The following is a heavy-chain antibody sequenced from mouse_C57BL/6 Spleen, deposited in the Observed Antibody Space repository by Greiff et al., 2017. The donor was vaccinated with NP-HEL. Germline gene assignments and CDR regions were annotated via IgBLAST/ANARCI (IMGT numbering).Heavy chain of an antibody. CDR2: ISDGGSYT. J-gene: IGHJ2*01. D-gene: IGHD1-1*01. CDR3: ARGGGSSYLHYFDY. Sequence: EVQLVESGGGLVKPGGSLKLSCAASGFTFSSYAMSWVRQTPEKRLEWVATISDGGSYTYYPDNVKGRFTISRDNAKNNLYLQMSHLKSEDTAMYYCARGGGSSYLHYFDYWGQGTTLTVSS. CDR1: GFTFSSYA. V-gene: IGHV5-4*01.